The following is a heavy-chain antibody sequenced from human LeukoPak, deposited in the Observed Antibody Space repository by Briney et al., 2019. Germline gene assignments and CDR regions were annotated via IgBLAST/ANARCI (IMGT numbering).Heavy chain of an antibody. V-gene: IGHV3-23*01. Sequence: GGSLRLSCAASEFTFRSYWMSWVRQAPGKGLEWVSTISASGDSTYYADSLKGRFTIFRDISKNRLYLQMNSLRAEDTAVYYCAKLRSTVTSSVDYWGQGTLVTVSS. J-gene: IGHJ4*02. CDR1: EFTFRSYW. D-gene: IGHD4-17*01. CDR3: AKLRSTVTSSVDY. CDR2: ISASGDST.